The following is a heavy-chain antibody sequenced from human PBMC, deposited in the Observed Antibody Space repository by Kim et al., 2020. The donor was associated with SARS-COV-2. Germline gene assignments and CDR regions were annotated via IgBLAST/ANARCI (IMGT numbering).Heavy chain of an antibody. V-gene: IGHV1-46*01. J-gene: IGHJ4*02. Sequence: TNYAQKIEGRVTMTSDTDTSTVDMDLSGLRSEDTAVYYCTKYSASNPFDYWGQGTLVTVSS. CDR2: T. CDR3: TKYSASNPFDY. D-gene: IGHD1-26*01.